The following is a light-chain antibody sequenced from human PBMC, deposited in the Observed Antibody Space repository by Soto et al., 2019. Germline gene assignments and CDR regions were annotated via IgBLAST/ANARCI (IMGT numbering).Light chain of an antibody. V-gene: IGKV3-11*01. J-gene: IGKJ4*01. CDR2: DAS. CDR1: QSVSTY. CDR3: QQRST. Sequence: EIVLTQSPAILSLSPGERATLSCRASQSVSTYLAWYQQKPGQAPRLLIYDASNRATGIPARFSGSGSGTDFTLTISSLEPEDFAVYYCQQRSTFGGGTKVEIK.